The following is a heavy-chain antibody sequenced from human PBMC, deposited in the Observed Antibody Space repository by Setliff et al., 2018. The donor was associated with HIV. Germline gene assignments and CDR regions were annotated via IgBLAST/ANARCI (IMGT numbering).Heavy chain of an antibody. J-gene: IGHJ3*01. CDR2: ITNSGSHV. V-gene: IGHV3-21*06. CDR1: GFSLRDYH. D-gene: IGHD7-27*01. CDR3: AKIPHTGDSAYDV. Sequence: GGSLRLSCAASGFSLRDYHMNWVRQAPGKGLEWVSSITNSGSHVYYGDSVKGRFTISRDNANNLLFLQMNSLRAEDTAVYYCAKIPHTGDSAYDVWGQGTMVTVSS.